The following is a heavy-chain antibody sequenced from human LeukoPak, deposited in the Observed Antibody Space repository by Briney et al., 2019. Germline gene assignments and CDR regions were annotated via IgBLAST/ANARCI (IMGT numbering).Heavy chain of an antibody. CDR1: GGSISSYY. J-gene: IGHJ4*02. V-gene: IGHV4-34*01. CDR3: ARGYARANYLDY. CDR2: INHSGST. D-gene: IGHD4-17*01. Sequence: EASETLSLTCTVSGGSISSYYWSWIRQPPGKGLEWIGEINHSGSTNYNPSLKSRVTISVDTSKNQFSLKLSSVTAADTAVYYCARGYARANYLDYWGQGTLVTVSS.